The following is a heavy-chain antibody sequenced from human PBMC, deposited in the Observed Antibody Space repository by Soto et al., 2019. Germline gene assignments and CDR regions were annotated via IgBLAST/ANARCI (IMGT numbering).Heavy chain of an antibody. J-gene: IGHJ5*02. V-gene: IGHV5-51*01. CDR1: GSSFTIYR. D-gene: IGHD6-19*01. CDR2: IYPGASDT. Sequence: GESLKFSCKRSGSSFTIYRIAWVRQITGKGLECIGFIYPGASDTRYSPSFEGQVTISADKSINSAYLQWSSLKASDSAMYYCARPFDTSGWYDHWGQGTLVTFSS. CDR3: ARPFDTSGWYDH.